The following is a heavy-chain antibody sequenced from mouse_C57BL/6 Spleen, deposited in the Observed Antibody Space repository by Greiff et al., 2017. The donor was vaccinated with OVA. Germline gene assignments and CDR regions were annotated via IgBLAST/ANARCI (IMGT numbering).Heavy chain of an antibody. V-gene: IGHV1-9*01. D-gene: IGHD1-1*01. Sequence: VQRVEPGAELMKPGASVKLSCKATGYKFTGYWIEWVKQRPGHGLEWIGEILPGSGSTKYNEKFKGKATFTADTSSNTAYMQLSSLSTEDSAIYYCAGPSTTVPYYFDYWGQGTTLTVSS. CDR3: AGPSTTVPYYFDY. CDR1: GYKFTGYW. CDR2: ILPGSGST. J-gene: IGHJ2*01.